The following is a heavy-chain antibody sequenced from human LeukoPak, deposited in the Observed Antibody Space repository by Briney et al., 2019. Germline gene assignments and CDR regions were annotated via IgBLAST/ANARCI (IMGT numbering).Heavy chain of an antibody. CDR1: GFTFDDYG. CDR2: IYWNGGST. CDR3: VRASHPGGWFDP. D-gene: IGHD3-10*01. J-gene: IGHJ5*02. Sequence: GGSLRLSCAASGFTFDDYGMSWVRQAPGKGLEWVSGIYWNGGSTGYADSVKGRFTISRDNAKNSLYLQMNSLTAEDTAMYYCVRASHPGGWFDPWGQGTLVTVSS. V-gene: IGHV3-20*04.